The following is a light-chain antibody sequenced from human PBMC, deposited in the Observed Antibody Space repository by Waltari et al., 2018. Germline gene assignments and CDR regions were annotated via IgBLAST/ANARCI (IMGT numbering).Light chain of an antibody. V-gene: IGKV4-1*01. CDR2: WAS. CDR1: QSVLYSSNNKNY. Sequence: DIVMTQSPDSLAVSLGERATINCKSSQSVLYSSNNKNYLAWYQQKPGQPPKLLIYWASTRESGVPDRFSGRGSGTDFTLTISSLQAEDVAVYYCQQYYSTLGFGQGTKLEIK. J-gene: IGKJ2*03. CDR3: QQYYSTLG.